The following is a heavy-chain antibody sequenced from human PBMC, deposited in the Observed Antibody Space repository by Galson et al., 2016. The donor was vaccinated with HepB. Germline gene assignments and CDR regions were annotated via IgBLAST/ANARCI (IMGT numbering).Heavy chain of an antibody. CDR1: SGAISVYY. V-gene: IGHV4-59*01. D-gene: IGHD5-24*01. CDR3: VKVRDGGMFDR. J-gene: IGHJ5*02. Sequence: TVSSGAISVYYWTWIRQSPGKGLEWIGYVFRDGSTDYNPSLNSRVTMSLDTSRNQFSLRLNSVTAADTAVYYCVKVRDGGMFDRWGQGILVTVSS. CDR2: VFRDGST.